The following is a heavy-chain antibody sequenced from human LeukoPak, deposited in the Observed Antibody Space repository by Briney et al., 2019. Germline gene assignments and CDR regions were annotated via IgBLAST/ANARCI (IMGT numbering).Heavy chain of an antibody. J-gene: IGHJ4*02. CDR2: IYYSGST. V-gene: IGHV4-39*01. D-gene: IGHD6-19*01. CDR1: GGSISSYY. Sequence: KASETLSLTCTVSGGSISSYYWSWIRQPPEKGLEWIGSIYYSGSTYYNPSLKSRVTISVDTSKNQFPLKLSSVTAADTAVYYCARFEYSSGWYYFDYWGQGTLVTVSS. CDR3: ARFEYSSGWYYFDY.